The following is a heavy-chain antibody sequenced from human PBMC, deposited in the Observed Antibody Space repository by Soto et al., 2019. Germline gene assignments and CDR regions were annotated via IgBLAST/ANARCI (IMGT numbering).Heavy chain of an antibody. D-gene: IGHD3-22*01. CDR1: GYTFTIYP. V-gene: IGHV1-3*01. Sequence: ASVXVSFKASGYTFTIYPMHWLRQAPGQGLDWMGWINAGNGDTKYSQKFQGRVTITRDTSAITAYMELSRLRSEDTAVYYCVRDSNHYDSSGPGDYWGQGPLVNVYS. CDR2: INAGNGDT. J-gene: IGHJ4*02. CDR3: VRDSNHYDSSGPGDY.